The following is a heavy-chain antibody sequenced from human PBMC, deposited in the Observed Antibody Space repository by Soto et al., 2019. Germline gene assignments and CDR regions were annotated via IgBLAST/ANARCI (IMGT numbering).Heavy chain of an antibody. CDR2: IYYSGST. V-gene: IGHV4-39*01. CDR3: AREYGTISYYYYYGMDV. CDR1: GGSISSSSYY. D-gene: IGHD2-2*01. Sequence: ETLSLTCTVSGGSISSSSYYWGWIRQPPGKGLEWIGSIYYSGSTYYNPSLKSRVTISVDTSKNQFSLKLSSVTAAGTAAYYCAREYGTISYYYYYGMDVWSQGTTVTVSS. J-gene: IGHJ6*02.